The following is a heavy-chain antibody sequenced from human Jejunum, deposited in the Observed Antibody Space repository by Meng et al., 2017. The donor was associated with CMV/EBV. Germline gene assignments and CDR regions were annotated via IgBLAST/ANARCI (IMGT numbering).Heavy chain of an antibody. CDR2: ISGDGRAM. CDR1: IFKDST. D-gene: IGHD2-15*01. CDR3: ARVQGPCSGASCYSALDA. V-gene: IGHV3-64*02. J-gene: IGHJ5*02. Sequence: IFKDSTMYWVRQTPEQGLQCVASISGDGRAMYPADSVRGRFSISRDNSKHTLYLQMGGLRPEDMAIYHCARVQGPCSGASCYSALDAWGQGTLVTVSS.